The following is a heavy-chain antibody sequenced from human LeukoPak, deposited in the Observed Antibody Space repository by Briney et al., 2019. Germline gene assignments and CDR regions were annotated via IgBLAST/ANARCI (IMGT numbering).Heavy chain of an antibody. Sequence: ASVTVSCKASGYTFTGYYMHWVRQAPGQGLEWMGWINPNSGGTNYAQKFQGRVTITRDTSISTAYMELSRLRSDDTAVYYCARGGIEGSSWYKGGYYYYMDVWGKGTTVTVSS. CDR3: ARGGIEGSSWYKGGYYYYMDV. J-gene: IGHJ6*03. D-gene: IGHD6-13*01. CDR2: INPNSGGT. V-gene: IGHV1-2*02. CDR1: GYTFTGYY.